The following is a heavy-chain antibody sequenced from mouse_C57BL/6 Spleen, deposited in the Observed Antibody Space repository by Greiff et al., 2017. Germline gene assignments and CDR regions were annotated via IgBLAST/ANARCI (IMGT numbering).Heavy chain of an antibody. CDR3: ASRGTTVVARYFDV. CDR2: IYPGDGDT. V-gene: IGHV1-82*01. Sequence: QVQLKQSGPELVKPGASVKISCKASGYAFSSSWMNWVKQRPGKGLEWIGRIYPGDGDTNYNGKFKGKATLTADKSSSTAYMQLSSLTSEDSAVYFCASRGTTVVARYFDVWGTGTTVTVSS. CDR1: GYAFSSSW. D-gene: IGHD1-1*01. J-gene: IGHJ1*03.